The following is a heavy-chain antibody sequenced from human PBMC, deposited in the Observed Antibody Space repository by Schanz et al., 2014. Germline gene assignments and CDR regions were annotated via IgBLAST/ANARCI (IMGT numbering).Heavy chain of an antibody. J-gene: IGHJ6*03. CDR2: ISSTSRAT. Sequence: QVQLVESGGGLVKPGGSLRLSCAASGFTFSDYYMSWIRQAPGKGLEWVSYISSTSRATYYADSVKGRFTISRDNAKNSLFLQMDSLRAEDTAVYYCVREENYPSFLGYYYYMDVWGQGTLVTVSS. CDR1: GFTFSDYY. D-gene: IGHD3-10*01. V-gene: IGHV3-11*06. CDR3: VREENYPSFLGYYYYMDV.